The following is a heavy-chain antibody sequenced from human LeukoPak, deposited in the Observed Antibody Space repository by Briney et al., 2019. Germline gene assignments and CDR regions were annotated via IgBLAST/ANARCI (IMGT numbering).Heavy chain of an antibody. D-gene: IGHD3-22*01. CDR2: INHSGNT. CDR1: GGSFSGYY. Sequence: SETLSLTCAVYGGSFSGYYWSWIRQSPGEGLEWIGEINHSGNTTYKPSLKSRVTMSVDTSKNQFSLKLSSVTAADTAVYYCARGRYYDSSGYLTHYYFDYWGQGTLVTVSS. J-gene: IGHJ4*02. CDR3: ARGRYYDSSGYLTHYYFDY. V-gene: IGHV4-34*01.